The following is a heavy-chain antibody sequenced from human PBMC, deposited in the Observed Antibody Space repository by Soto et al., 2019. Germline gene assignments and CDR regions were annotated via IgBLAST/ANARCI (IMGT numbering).Heavy chain of an antibody. J-gene: IGHJ6*02. CDR2: IIPIFGTA. D-gene: IGHD5-12*01. Sequence: QVQLVQSGAEVKKPGSSVKVSCKASGGTFSSYAISWVRQAPGQGLEWMGGIIPIFGTANYAKKFQGRVTITADESTSTAYMELSSLRSEATAVYYCARNIVATITRYYYGMDVWGQGTTVTVSS. CDR1: GGTFSSYA. CDR3: ARNIVATITRYYYGMDV. V-gene: IGHV1-69*01.